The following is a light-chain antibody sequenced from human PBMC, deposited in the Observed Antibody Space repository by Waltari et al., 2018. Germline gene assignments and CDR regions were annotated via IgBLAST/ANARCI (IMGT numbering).Light chain of an antibody. CDR1: NIGSKS. V-gene: IGLV3-21*03. CDR2: DDS. CDR3: QVWDSSSDHPVV. J-gene: IGLJ2*01. Sequence: SYVLTQPPSVSVAPGKTARITCGGNNIGSKSVHWYQQKPGQAPGLVVYDDSDRPSGVPERFSGDNSGNTATLTISSVEAGDEADDYCQVWDSSSDHPVVFGGGTKLTVL.